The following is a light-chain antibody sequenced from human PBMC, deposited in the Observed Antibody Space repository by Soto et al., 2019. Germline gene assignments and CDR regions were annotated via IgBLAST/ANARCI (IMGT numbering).Light chain of an antibody. Sequence: EVVLTQSPGTLSLSPGERATLSCRASQSVNSNFLAWYQQKPGQAPRLLLYGASSRATGIPDRFSGSGSGTDFTLTISRLEPEDFAVYYCQQYGNSRTFGPGTKVDLK. CDR3: QQYGNSRT. V-gene: IGKV3-20*01. CDR2: GAS. CDR1: QSVNSNF. J-gene: IGKJ3*01.